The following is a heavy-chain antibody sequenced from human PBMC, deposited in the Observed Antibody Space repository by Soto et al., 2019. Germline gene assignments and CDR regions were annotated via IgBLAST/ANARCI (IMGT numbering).Heavy chain of an antibody. Sequence: QVQLVQAGAEVKKPGASVKVSCKASGYTFSTYGISWARQAPGQGLEWMGWISAYNGNSKNTQKLQGRVTMTTDTAPDSAYMELRSLRSDDPAVYFWVRHGRVGVMKFDYHNGMDVWGQGTTVTVSS. V-gene: IGHV1-18*01. J-gene: IGHJ6*02. CDR2: ISAYNGNS. CDR1: GYTFSTYG. D-gene: IGHD2-8*01. CDR3: VRHGRVGVMKFDYHNGMDV.